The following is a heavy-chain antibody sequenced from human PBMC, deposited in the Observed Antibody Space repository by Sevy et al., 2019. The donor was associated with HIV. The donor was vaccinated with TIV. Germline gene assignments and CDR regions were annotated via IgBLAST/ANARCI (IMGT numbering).Heavy chain of an antibody. CDR1: GFTFSSYS. CDR3: ARDARSGGSPQTPGNAFDI. D-gene: IGHD2-15*01. J-gene: IGHJ3*02. CDR2: ISSSSSTI. Sequence: GGSLRLSCAASGFTFSSYSMNWVRQAPGKGLEWVSYISSSSSTIYYADSVKGRFTISRDNAKNSLYLQMNSLRAEDTAVYYCARDARSGGSPQTPGNAFDIWAKGQWSPSPQ. V-gene: IGHV3-48*01.